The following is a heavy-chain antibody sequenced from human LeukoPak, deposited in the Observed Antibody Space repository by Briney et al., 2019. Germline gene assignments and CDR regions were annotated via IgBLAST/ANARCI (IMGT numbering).Heavy chain of an antibody. CDR3: ARARTTLYYDFWSGYDY. D-gene: IGHD3-3*01. V-gene: IGHV1-18*01. J-gene: IGHJ4*02. CDR2: ISAYNGNT. Sequence: GASVKVSCKASGYTFTSYGISWVRQAAGQGLEWMGWISAYNGNTNYAQKLQGRVTMTTDTSTSTAYMELRSLRSDDTAVYYCARARTTLYYDFWSGYDYWGQGTLVTVFS. CDR1: GYTFTSYG.